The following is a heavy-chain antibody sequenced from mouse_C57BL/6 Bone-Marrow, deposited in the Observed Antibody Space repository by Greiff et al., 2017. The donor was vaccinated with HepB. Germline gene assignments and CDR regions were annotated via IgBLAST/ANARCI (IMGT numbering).Heavy chain of an antibody. CDR2: IDPEDGET. D-gene: IGHD2-2*01. J-gene: IGHJ1*03. Sequence: VQLQQSGAELVKPGASVKLSCTASGFNIKDYFMHWVKQRTEQGLEWIGRIDPEDGETKYAPKFQGKATIPADTSSNTAYLQLSSLTSEDTAVYYCARLLWLRRGYFDVWGTGTTVTVSS. CDR3: ARLLWLRRGYFDV. V-gene: IGHV14-2*01. CDR1: GFNIKDYF.